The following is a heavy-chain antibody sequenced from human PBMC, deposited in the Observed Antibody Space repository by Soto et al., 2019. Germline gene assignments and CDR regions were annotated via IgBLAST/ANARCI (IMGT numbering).Heavy chain of an antibody. CDR1: GGHVDRFA. CDR3: ARGEDDYGDFGSMDV. V-gene: IGHV1-69*01. J-gene: IGHJ6*02. CDR2: IIPFLSAT. D-gene: IGHD4-17*01. Sequence: QVQLVQSGAEVKKPGSSVKVSCRASGGHVDRFALSWLRQAHGQGLEWMGGIIPFLSATTYAHKFQGRVTITADESSNTLYLELRSLTSDDTAVYYCARGEDDYGDFGSMDVWGQGTSVTVSS.